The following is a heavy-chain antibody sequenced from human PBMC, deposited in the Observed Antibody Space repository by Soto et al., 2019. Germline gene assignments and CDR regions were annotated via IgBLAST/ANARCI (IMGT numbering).Heavy chain of an antibody. Sequence: QVVLQESGPGLVKPSETLSLTCSVSGRSITSYYWSWVRQPPGKGLEWIGYIYDNGITSQNPSLKRRVTMSSDTAQHQFSLKLTSVTGADPAVYYCVRTCDSNGYANEFDSWGQG. D-gene: IGHD6-19*01. CDR1: GRSITSYY. CDR2: IYDNGIT. V-gene: IGHV4-59*12. CDR3: VRTCDSNGYANEFDS. J-gene: IGHJ4*02.